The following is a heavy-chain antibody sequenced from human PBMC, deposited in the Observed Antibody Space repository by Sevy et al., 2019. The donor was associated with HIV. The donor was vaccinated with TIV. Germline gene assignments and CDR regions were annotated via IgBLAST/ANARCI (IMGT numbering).Heavy chain of an antibody. D-gene: IGHD5-18*01. Sequence: ASVKVSCKASGYTFTSYGISWVRQSPGQGLEWMGWISAYNGNTNYAQKLQGRVTMTTDTSTSTAYMELRSLRSDDTAVYYCARQCRIAAMVYYYGMDVWGQGTTVTVSS. J-gene: IGHJ6*02. V-gene: IGHV1-18*01. CDR2: ISAYNGNT. CDR1: GYTFTSYG. CDR3: ARQCRIAAMVYYYGMDV.